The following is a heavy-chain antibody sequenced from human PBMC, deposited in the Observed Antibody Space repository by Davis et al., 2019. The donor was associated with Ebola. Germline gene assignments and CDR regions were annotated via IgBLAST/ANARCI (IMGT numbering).Heavy chain of an antibody. CDR3: ATQKYSSTWYSIDY. V-gene: IGHV3-48*03. D-gene: IGHD6-13*01. CDR1: GFTFSSYE. J-gene: IGHJ4*02. Sequence: GGSLRLSCAASGFTFSSYEMNWVRQAPGKGLEWVSYISSSGSTIYYADSVKGRFTISRDNAKNSLYLQMNSLRAEDTAVYYCATQKYSSTWYSIDYWGQGTLVTVSS. CDR2: ISSSGSTI.